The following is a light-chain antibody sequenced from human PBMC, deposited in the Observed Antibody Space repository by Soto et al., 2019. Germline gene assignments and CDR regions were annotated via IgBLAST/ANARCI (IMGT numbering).Light chain of an antibody. CDR3: SSYTSSDTPYV. CDR2: VVS. Sequence: QSALTQPASVSGSPGQSITISCTGTSSDVGAYNYVSWYQQHPDKAPKLMIYVVSNRPSGVSNRFSGFKSGNTASLTISGLQAEDEADYYCSSYTSSDTPYVFGTGTKVTVL. V-gene: IGLV2-14*01. J-gene: IGLJ1*01. CDR1: SSDVGAYNY.